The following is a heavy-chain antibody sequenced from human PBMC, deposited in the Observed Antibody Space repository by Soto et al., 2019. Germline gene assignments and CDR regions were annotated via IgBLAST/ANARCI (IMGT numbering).Heavy chain of an antibody. CDR3: ASDNFTLLFDY. CDR2: INHSGST. J-gene: IGHJ4*02. CDR1: GGSFSGYY. V-gene: IGHV4-34*01. Sequence: SETLSLTCAVYGGSFSGYYWTWIRQPPGTGLEWIGEINHSGSTNYNPSLKSRVTISVDTSKNQFSLKLTSVTAADTAVYYCASDNFTLLFDYSGQGTLLTVS. D-gene: IGHD1-1*01.